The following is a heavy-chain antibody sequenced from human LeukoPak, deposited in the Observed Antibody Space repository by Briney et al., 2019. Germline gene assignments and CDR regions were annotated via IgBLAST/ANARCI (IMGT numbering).Heavy chain of an antibody. J-gene: IGHJ4*02. CDR2: IYYSGST. D-gene: IGHD3-10*01. Sequence: SETLSLTCTVSGGSISSGDYYWSWIRQPPGKGLEWIGYIYYSGSTYYNPSLKSRVTISVDTSKYQFSLKLSSVTAADTAVYYCARVDSPQFGMKDYWGQGTLVTVSS. V-gene: IGHV4-30-4*08. CDR3: ARVDSPQFGMKDY. CDR1: GGSISSGDYY.